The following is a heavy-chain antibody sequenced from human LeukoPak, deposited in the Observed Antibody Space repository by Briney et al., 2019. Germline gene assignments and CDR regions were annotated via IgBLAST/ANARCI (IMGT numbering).Heavy chain of an antibody. D-gene: IGHD6-19*01. CDR1: GYSINTGYY. V-gene: IGHV4-38-2*01. J-gene: IGHJ4*02. Sequence: PSETLSLTCAVSGYSINTGYYWGWIRQPPGKGPEWIGRIYHSVATHYTPSLKRRVTISVDTSKNQFSLKLSAVTAADPAVYYCARRGGGTGWYFDYWGQGNLVTVSS. CDR3: ARRGGGTGWYFDY. CDR2: IYHSVAT.